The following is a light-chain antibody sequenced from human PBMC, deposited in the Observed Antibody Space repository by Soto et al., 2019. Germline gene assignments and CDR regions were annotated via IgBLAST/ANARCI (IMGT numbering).Light chain of an antibody. Sequence: ESVLTQSPATLSLSPGERATLSCRASQSVSSYLAWYQQKPGQAPRLLIYDASNRATGIPARLSGSGSGTDFTLTISSLEPEDFAVYSCQQRSNWLTFGGGTRWIS. CDR1: QSVSSY. V-gene: IGKV3-11*01. CDR2: DAS. J-gene: IGKJ4*01. CDR3: QQRSNWLT.